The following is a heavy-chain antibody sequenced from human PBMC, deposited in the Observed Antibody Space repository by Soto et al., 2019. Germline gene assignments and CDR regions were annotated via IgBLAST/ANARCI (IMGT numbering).Heavy chain of an antibody. CDR1: GFTFSSYA. J-gene: IGHJ5*02. Sequence: GGSLRLSCVASGFTFSSYAMHWVRQAPGKGLEWVAVISYDGSNKYYADSVKGRFTISRDNSKNTLYLQMNSLRAEDTAVYYCARELDGYDSSGYYNWFDPWGQGTLVTVS. V-gene: IGHV3-30-3*01. CDR3: ARELDGYDSSGYYNWFDP. CDR2: ISYDGSNK. D-gene: IGHD3-22*01.